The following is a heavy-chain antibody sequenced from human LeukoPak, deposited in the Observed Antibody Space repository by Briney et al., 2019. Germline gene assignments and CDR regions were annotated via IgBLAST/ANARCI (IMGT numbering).Heavy chain of an antibody. CDR3: AIPGGDIKDAFDI. CDR1: GFTFDDYG. D-gene: IGHD2-15*01. CDR2: INWNGGST. Sequence: GGSLRLSCAASGFTFDDYGMSWVRQAPGKGLEWVSGINWNGGSTGYADSVKGRFTISRDNAKNSLYLQMNSLRAEDTALYHCAIPGGDIKDAFDIWGQGTMVTVSS. V-gene: IGHV3-20*01. J-gene: IGHJ3*02.